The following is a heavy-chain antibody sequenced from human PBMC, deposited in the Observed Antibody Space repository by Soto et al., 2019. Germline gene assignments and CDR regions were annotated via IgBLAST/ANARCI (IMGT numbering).Heavy chain of an antibody. D-gene: IGHD3-10*01. CDR1: GGFLSESY. CDR2: INHVGGT. V-gene: IGHV4-34*01. Sequence: PWDTHSLTCAVYGGFLSESYWTWIRQPPGKGLEWIGEINHVGGTNYNPSLKSRVTMSVDTSQNQFSLRLISVTAADTAMYFCVRIWYPLPSSVLWRDQRGQGTRV. J-gene: IGHJ4*02. CDR3: VRIWYPLPSSVLWRDQ.